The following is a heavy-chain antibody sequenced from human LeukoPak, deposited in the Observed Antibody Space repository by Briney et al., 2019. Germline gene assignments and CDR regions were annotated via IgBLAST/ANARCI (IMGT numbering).Heavy chain of an antibody. CDR1: GFTFSSYS. J-gene: IGHJ4*02. D-gene: IGHD5-24*01. CDR2: ISSSSSYI. CDR3: ARLGRDGFDY. V-gene: IGHV3-21*01. Sequence: GGFLRLSCAASGFTFSSYSMNWVRQAPGKGLEWVSSISSSSSYIYYADSVKGRFTISRDNAKNSLYLQMNSLRAEDTAVYYCARLGRDGFDYWGQGTLVTVSS.